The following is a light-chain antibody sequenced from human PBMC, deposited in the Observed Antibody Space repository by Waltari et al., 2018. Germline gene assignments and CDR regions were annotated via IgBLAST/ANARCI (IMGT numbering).Light chain of an antibody. CDR1: RSDVGGYTC. J-gene: IGLJ2*01. CDR2: AVS. Sequence: QSALTQPASVSGSPGQSLTISCTGTRSDVGGYTCVSWYQHHPGSAPKLMIYAVSERPSGVSDRFSGSKSDNTASLTISGLQAADEADYYCVSYTGTRTLLFGGGTKLTVL. V-gene: IGLV2-14*03. CDR3: VSYTGTRTLL.